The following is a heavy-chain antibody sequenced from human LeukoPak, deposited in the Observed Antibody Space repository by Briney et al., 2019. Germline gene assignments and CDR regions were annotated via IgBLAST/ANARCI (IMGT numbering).Heavy chain of an antibody. J-gene: IGHJ4*02. Sequence: PSETLSLTCAVYGGSFSGYYWSWIRQPPGKGLEWIGEINHSGSTNYNPSLKSRVTISVDTSKNQFSLKLSSVTAADTAVYYCARLTHPLDYWGQGTLVTVSS. CDR1: GGSFSGYY. CDR2: INHSGST. V-gene: IGHV4-34*01. CDR3: ARLTHPLDY. D-gene: IGHD4-23*01.